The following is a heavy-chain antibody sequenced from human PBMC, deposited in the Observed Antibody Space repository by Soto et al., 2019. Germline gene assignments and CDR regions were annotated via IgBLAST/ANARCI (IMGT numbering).Heavy chain of an antibody. J-gene: IGHJ4*02. CDR1: RSSFTSYG. D-gene: IGHD6-13*01. CDR2: LYPVXSDT. CDR3: ASQGIAAAGRGLYYFDY. Sequence: GESLKISYKGSRSSFTSYGIGLVRQMPGKGLEWMGILYPVXSDTRHSPSFQVQVTISADKYSSTDYLQWSSLKASDTAMYYCASQGIAAAGRGLYYFDYWGQGTLVTVS. V-gene: IGHV5-51*01.